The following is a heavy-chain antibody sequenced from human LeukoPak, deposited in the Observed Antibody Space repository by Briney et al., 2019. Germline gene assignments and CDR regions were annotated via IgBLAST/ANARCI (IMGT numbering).Heavy chain of an antibody. V-gene: IGHV3-30*03. CDR3: GLGYCTGATCHPYS. Sequence: PGGSLRLSCAASGFTFSNYAMHWVRQAPGKGLEWVAVISYDGSNKYYADSVKGRFTLSRDNSKNTPYLQMNSLRAEDTAVYYCGLGYCTGATCHPYSWGQGTLVTVSS. CDR2: ISYDGSNK. CDR1: GFTFSNYA. D-gene: IGHD2-8*02. J-gene: IGHJ4*02.